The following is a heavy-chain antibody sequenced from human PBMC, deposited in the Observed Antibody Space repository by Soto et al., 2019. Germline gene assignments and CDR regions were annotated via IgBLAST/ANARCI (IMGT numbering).Heavy chain of an antibody. J-gene: IGHJ4*02. CDR3: ARGLEYCGGDCYRAFDY. D-gene: IGHD2-21*02. CDR2: ISSGSSSI. Sequence: EVQLVESGGGLVQPGGSLRVSCAASGFTFSSHSRNWVRQAPGKGLEWISYISSGSSSIYYAVSVRGRFTISRDNARNSLYLQMNSLTAEDTAVYYCARGLEYCGGDCYRAFDYWGQGTLVTVSS. V-gene: IGHV3-48*01. CDR1: GFTFSSHS.